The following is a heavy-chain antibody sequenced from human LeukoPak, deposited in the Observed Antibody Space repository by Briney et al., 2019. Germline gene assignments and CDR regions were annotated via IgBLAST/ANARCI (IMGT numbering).Heavy chain of an antibody. CDR2: INAANGHT. J-gene: IGHJ6*03. CDR1: GYTFTNYA. Sequence: ASVKVSCKASGYTFTNYAIHWGRQAPGQRFEWMGWINAANGHTKYSQEFQDRITITRDTFATTDYMELSNLRSEDMALYYGARGRGPPNSNRDFYYYYYMDVWGTGTTVTVSS. D-gene: IGHD6-13*01. CDR3: ARGRGPPNSNRDFYYYYYMDV. V-gene: IGHV1-3*03.